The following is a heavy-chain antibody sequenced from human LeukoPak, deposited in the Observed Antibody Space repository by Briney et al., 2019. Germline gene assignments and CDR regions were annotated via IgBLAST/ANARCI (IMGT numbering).Heavy chain of an antibody. D-gene: IGHD4-11*01. CDR2: ISGSGGST. V-gene: IGHV3-23*01. J-gene: IGHJ4*02. Sequence: GGSLRLSCAVSGFTFSDYYMSWIRQAPGKGLEWVSAISGSGGSTYYADSVKGRFTISRDNSKNTLYLQMNSLRAEDTAVYYCAKTLQTDPYNYFDYWGQGTLVTVSS. CDR3: AKTLQTDPYNYFDY. CDR1: GFTFSDYY.